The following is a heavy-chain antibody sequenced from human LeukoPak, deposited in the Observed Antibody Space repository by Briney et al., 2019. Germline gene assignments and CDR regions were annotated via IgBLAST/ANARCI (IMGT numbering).Heavy chain of an antibody. J-gene: IGHJ4*02. CDR3: ARGQSVPYYFDY. CDR2: IY. V-gene: IGHV4-59*01. CDR1: GGSISSYY. D-gene: IGHD2-2*01. Sequence: SETLSLTCTVSGGSISSYYWNWIRQPPGKGLEWIGSIYNYNPSLKSRVTISVDTSKNQFSLKLSAVTAADTAVYYCARGQSVPYYFDYWGQGTLVTVSS.